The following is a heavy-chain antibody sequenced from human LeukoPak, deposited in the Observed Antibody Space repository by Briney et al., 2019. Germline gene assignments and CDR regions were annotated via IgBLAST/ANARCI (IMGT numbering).Heavy chain of an antibody. V-gene: IGHV3-21*01. J-gene: IGHJ4*02. Sequence: GGSLRLSCAASGFTFSSHSMHWARQAPGKGLESVSSISSSSSYIYYAASVKGRFTISRDNAKKSLYLQMNSLRAEDTAVYYCARTVKFDILTGFDYWGQGTLVTVSS. CDR3: ARTVKFDILTGFDY. CDR2: ISSSSSYI. D-gene: IGHD3-9*01. CDR1: GFTFSSHS.